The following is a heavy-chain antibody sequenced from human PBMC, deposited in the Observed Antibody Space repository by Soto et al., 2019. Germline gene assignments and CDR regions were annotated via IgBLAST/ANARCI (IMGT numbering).Heavy chain of an antibody. J-gene: IGHJ4*02. CDR2: IYPGDSCT. D-gene: IGHD3-3*01. CDR3: ATATYSDFWSGYQNLGYFDY. Sequence: SLNISCKGSGYSFTSYWIGLVRQMPGKGVEWIGIIYPGDSCTRYSPSFQGQVSISSDKSISTAYLQWISLKSSDSSVYYCATATYSDFWSGYQNLGYFDYWGQGTLVTVSS. CDR1: GYSFTSYW. V-gene: IGHV5-51*01.